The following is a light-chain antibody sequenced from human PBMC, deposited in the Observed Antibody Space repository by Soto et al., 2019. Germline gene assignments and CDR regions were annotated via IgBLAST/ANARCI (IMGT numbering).Light chain of an antibody. CDR1: QSVSSN. Sequence: EIVMTQSPATLSVSPGERATLSCRASQSVSSNLAGYQQKPGQAPRLLIYGASTRATGIPARFSGSGSGTEFTLTISSLQSEDFAVYYCQQYKNWPPSITFGQGTRLEIK. CDR3: QQYKNWPPSIT. J-gene: IGKJ5*01. V-gene: IGKV3-15*01. CDR2: GAS.